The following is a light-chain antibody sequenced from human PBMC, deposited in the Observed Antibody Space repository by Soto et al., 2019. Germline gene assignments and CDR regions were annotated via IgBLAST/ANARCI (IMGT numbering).Light chain of an antibody. CDR1: KNLIGTY. CDR3: QQYFSSS. CDR2: GVS. Sequence: VLTQSPGTLSLSPGDRATHSCMASKNLIGTYLSWYQQRPGLAPRLLIFGVSNRATGIPDRFSGSGSGTDFTLTISRLEPEDFAVDYCQQYFSSSFGQGTRV. V-gene: IGKV3-20*01. J-gene: IGKJ2*01.